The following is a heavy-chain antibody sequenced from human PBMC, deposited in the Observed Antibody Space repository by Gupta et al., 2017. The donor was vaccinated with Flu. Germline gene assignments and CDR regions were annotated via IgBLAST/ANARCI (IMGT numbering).Heavy chain of an antibody. CDR2: ISSRSGTA. CDR1: GFTFTRHT. D-gene: IGHD3-9*01. V-gene: IGHV3-48*01. J-gene: IGHJ4*02. Sequence: EVQLVESGGGLVRPGGSLRLSCAASGFTFTRHTMNWVRQAPGKGLECVSYISSRSGTAYYADSVKGRFTISRDNAKNSLYLQMNSLRAEDTAIYYCARDGDYDSLTDHIAPLDYWGQGTLVTVSS. CDR3: ARDGDYDSLTDHIAPLDY.